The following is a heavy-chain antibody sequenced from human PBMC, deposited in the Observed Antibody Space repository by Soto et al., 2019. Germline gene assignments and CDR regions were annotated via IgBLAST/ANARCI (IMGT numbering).Heavy chain of an antibody. CDR3: ARASGAFDI. J-gene: IGHJ3*02. V-gene: IGHV1-3*01. CDR1: GYKFTSYA. Sequence: QVQLVQSGAEVKKPGASVKISCKASGYKFTSYAMHWVRQAPGQRLEWMGWINVGNGNTKYSQKFQDRVTITMDTSASTAYMELSSLRSEDTAVYYCARASGAFDIWGQGTVVTVSS. D-gene: IGHD3-3*01. CDR2: INVGNGNT.